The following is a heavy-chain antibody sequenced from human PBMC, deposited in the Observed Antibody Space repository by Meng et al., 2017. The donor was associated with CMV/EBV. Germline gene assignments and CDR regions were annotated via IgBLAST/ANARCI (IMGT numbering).Heavy chain of an antibody. D-gene: IGHD1-7*01. J-gene: IGHJ6*02. V-gene: IGHV1-69*10. CDR3: ARDPERYNWNYAYYGMDV. Sequence: SVKVSCKASGGTFSSYAISWVRQAPGQGLEWMGGIIPILGIANYAQKFQGRVTITADKSTSTAYMELSSLRSEDTAVYYCARDPERYNWNYAYYGMDVWGQGTLVTVSS. CDR2: IIPILGIA. CDR1: GGTFSSYA.